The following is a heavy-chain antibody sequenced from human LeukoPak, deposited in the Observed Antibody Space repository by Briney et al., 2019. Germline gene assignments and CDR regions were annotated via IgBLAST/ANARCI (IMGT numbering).Heavy chain of an antibody. J-gene: IGHJ6*02. D-gene: IGHD3-10*01. Sequence: SETLSLTCAVYGESFSGYYWSWIRQPPGKGLEWIGEINHSGSSNYNPSLKSRVTISVDTSKNQFSLKLSSVTAADTAVYYCARGRSGSHDVYYYGMDVWGQGTTVTVSS. CDR2: INHSGSS. CDR1: GESFSGYY. V-gene: IGHV4-34*01. CDR3: ARGRSGSHDVYYYGMDV.